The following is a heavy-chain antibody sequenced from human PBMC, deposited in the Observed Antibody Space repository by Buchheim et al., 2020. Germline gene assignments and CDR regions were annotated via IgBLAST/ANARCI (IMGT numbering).Heavy chain of an antibody. Sequence: QVQLQQWGAGLLKPSETLSLTCAVYGVSFSGYYWSWIRQPPGKGLEWIGEINHSGSTNYNPSLKSRVTISVDTSKNQFSLKLSSVTAADTAVYYCARGVIDYDILAGHYFDYWGQGTL. V-gene: IGHV4-34*01. J-gene: IGHJ4*02. D-gene: IGHD3-9*01. CDR3: ARGVIDYDILAGHYFDY. CDR2: INHSGST. CDR1: GVSFSGYY.